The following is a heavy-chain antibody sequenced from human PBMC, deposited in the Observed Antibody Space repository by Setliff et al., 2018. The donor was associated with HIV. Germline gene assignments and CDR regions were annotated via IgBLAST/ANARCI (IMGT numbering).Heavy chain of an antibody. CDR3: ARDQWGYSYGYYYYYYMDV. J-gene: IGHJ6*03. CDR2: IRYDGSNK. D-gene: IGHD5-18*01. Sequence: GGSLRLSCAASGFTFSSYGMHWVRQAPGKGLEWVASIRYDGSNKYYADSVKGRFTISRDNSKNTLYLQMNSLRAEDTAVYYCARDQWGYSYGYYYYYYMDVWGKGTTVTVSS. V-gene: IGHV3-30*02. CDR1: GFTFSSYG.